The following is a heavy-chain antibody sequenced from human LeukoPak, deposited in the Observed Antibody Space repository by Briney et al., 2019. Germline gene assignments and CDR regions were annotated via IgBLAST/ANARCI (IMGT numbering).Heavy chain of an antibody. CDR3: ARGIVTGENFFDY. D-gene: IGHD1-26*01. Sequence: PSETLSLTCTVSGGPLTSSSFYWSWIRQPPGKGLEWIGYIYYSGSSSYNPSLKSRVTISVDTSKNQFSLKLSSVTAADTAMYYCARGIVTGENFFDYWGQGTLVTVSS. V-gene: IGHV4-61*01. CDR1: GGPLTSSSFY. CDR2: IYYSGSS. J-gene: IGHJ4*02.